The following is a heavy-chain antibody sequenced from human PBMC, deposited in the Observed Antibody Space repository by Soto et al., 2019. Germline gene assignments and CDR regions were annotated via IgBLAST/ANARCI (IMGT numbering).Heavy chain of an antibody. V-gene: IGHV4-39*01. CDR1: GGSISSSSYY. Sequence: SETLSLTCTVSGGSISSSSYYWGWIRQPPGKGLEWIGSIYYSGSTYYNPSLKSRVTISLDTSKNQFSLKLSSVTAADTAVYYCARQCGRIAARFWDDYWGQGTLVTVSS. CDR2: IYYSGST. J-gene: IGHJ4*02. CDR3: ARQCGRIAARFWDDY. D-gene: IGHD6-6*01.